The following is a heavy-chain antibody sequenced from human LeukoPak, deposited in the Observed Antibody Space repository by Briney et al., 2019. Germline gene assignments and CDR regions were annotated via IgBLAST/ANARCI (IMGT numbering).Heavy chain of an antibody. J-gene: IGHJ4*02. CDR1: RGSVSSGSYY. Sequence: SETLSLTCSVSRGSVSSGSYYWSWIRQPPGKGLEWIGYIFHSGSTNYNPSLKSRVTISLDTSKNQFSLKLSSVTAADTAVYYCARYGDRTFDYWGQGTLVTVSS. CDR3: ARYGDRTFDY. D-gene: IGHD4-17*01. CDR2: IFHSGST. V-gene: IGHV4-61*01.